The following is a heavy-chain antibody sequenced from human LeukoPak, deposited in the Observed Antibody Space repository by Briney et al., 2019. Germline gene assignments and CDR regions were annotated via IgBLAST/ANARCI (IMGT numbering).Heavy chain of an antibody. D-gene: IGHD3-22*01. J-gene: IGHJ4*02. CDR3: ARASSRSGYQDFFDS. CDR2: INPSGGST. V-gene: IGHV1-46*01. Sequence: ASVKVSCKASGYTFTSNYMHWVRQAPGQGLEWMGMINPSGGSTSYARKFQGRVTMTSDTSTSTVFMELSSLRSEDTAVYSCARASSRSGYQDFFDSWGQGTQVTVSS. CDR1: GYTFTSNY.